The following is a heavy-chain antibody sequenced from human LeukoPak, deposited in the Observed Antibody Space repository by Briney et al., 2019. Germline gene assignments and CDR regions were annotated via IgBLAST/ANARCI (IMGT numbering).Heavy chain of an antibody. CDR3: ARVGELAPIDY. D-gene: IGHD6-13*01. CDR1: GFTLSSYS. CDR2: ISSSNNYI. Sequence: GGSLRLSCAASGFTLSSYSMNWVRQAPGKGLEWVSSISSSNNYIYYADSVKGRFTISRDNAKNSLYLQMNSLRAEDTAVYYCARVGELAPIDYWGQGILVTVSS. V-gene: IGHV3-21*01. J-gene: IGHJ4*02.